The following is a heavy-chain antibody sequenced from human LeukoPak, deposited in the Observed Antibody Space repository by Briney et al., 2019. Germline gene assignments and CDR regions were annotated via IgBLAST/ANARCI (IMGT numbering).Heavy chain of an antibody. J-gene: IGHJ2*01. CDR1: GFTFSSYA. Sequence: GGSLRLSCAASGFTFSSYAMIWVRQAPGKGLEWVSTLSGGGSGAYYTDSVKGRFTISRDSSKNTLFLHMNTLRAEDTAIYYCAKDRTVGASYWYFDLWGRGTLVTVSS. CDR2: LSGGGSGA. D-gene: IGHD1-26*01. V-gene: IGHV3-23*01. CDR3: AKDRTVGASYWYFDL.